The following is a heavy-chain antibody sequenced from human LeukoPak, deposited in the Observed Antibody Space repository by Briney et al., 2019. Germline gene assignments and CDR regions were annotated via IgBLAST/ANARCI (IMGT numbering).Heavy chain of an antibody. Sequence: KPGGSLRLSCAASGFTFSTYSMNWVRQPPGKGLEWVSYIRSSSSYIYYADSVKGRFTISRDNAKNSLYLQMNSLRAEDTAVYYCVRGKILDYWGQGTLVTVSS. D-gene: IGHD3-10*01. V-gene: IGHV3-21*01. CDR2: IRSSSSYI. CDR3: VRGKILDY. CDR1: GFTFSTYS. J-gene: IGHJ4*02.